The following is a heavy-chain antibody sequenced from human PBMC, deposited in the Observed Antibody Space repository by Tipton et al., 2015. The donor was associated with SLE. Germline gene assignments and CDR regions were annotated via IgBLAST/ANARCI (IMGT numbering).Heavy chain of an antibody. J-gene: IGHJ4*02. CDR3: ARLYDFYDSSGFYPRLTYFDY. CDR2: VYYSGNT. D-gene: IGHD3-22*01. V-gene: IGHV4-59*05. CDR1: GGSISSYY. Sequence: TLSLTCTVSGGSISSYYWSWIRQPPGKGLEWIGSVYYSGNTYYSPSLKSRITISVDTSKNQFSLRLSSVTAADTAVYYCARLYDFYDSSGFYPRLTYFDYWGQGTLVTVS.